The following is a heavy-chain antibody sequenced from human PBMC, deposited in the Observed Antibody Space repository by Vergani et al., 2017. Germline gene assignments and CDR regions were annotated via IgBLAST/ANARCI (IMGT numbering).Heavy chain of an antibody. J-gene: IGHJ3*02. CDR2: IIPILGIA. CDR3: AREYYYDSSGYSWRGGHDAFDI. D-gene: IGHD3-22*01. CDR1: GGTFSSYA. V-gene: IGHV1-69*04. Sequence: QVQLVQSGAEVKKPGSSVKVSCKASGGTFSSYAISWVRQAPGQGLEWMGRIIPILGIANYAQKFQGRVTMTRDTSISTPYMELSRLRSDDTAVYYCAREYYYDSSGYSWRGGHDAFDIWGQGTMVTVSS.